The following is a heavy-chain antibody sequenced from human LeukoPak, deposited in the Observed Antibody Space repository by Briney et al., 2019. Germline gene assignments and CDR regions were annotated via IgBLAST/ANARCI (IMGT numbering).Heavy chain of an antibody. CDR2: INPSGGIT. J-gene: IGHJ4*02. Sequence: ASVKVSCKASGYTFTSYYMHWVRQAPGQGLEWMGIINPSGGITSYAQKFQGRVTMTRDTSTSTVYMELSSLRSEDTAVYYCARDRPSYYYDSSGYLGGLFDYWGQGTLVTVSS. CDR1: GYTFTSYY. V-gene: IGHV1-46*01. CDR3: ARDRPSYYYDSSGYLGGLFDY. D-gene: IGHD3-22*01.